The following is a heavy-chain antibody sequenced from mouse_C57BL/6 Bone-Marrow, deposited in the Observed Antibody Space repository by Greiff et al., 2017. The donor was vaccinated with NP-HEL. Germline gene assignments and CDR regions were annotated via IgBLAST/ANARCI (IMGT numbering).Heavy chain of an antibody. CDR2: ISSGGDYI. V-gene: IGHV5-9-1*02. Sequence: DVKLVESGEGLVKPGGSLKLSCAASGFTFSSYAMSWVRQTPEKRLEWVAYISSGGDYIYYADTVKGRFTISRDNARNTLYLQMSSLKSEDTAMYYCTRDPGIYYDYDEDYFDYWGQGTTLTVSS. CDR3: TRDPGIYYDYDEDYFDY. J-gene: IGHJ2*01. D-gene: IGHD2-4*01. CDR1: GFTFSSYA.